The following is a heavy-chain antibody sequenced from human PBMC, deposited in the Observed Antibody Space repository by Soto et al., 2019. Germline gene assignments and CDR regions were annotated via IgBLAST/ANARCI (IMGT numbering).Heavy chain of an antibody. V-gene: IGHV4-34*01. D-gene: IGHD2-8*01. J-gene: IGHJ5*02. CDR3: ARDKGLVYAGGFGWFDP. CDR2: INHSGST. CDR1: GGSFSGYD. Sequence: PSETLSLTCAVYGGSFSGYDLSWIRQPPGKGLEWIGEINHSGSTNYNPSLKSRVTISVDTSKNQFSLKLSSVTAADTAVYYCARDKGLVYAGGFGWFDPWGQGTLVTVSS.